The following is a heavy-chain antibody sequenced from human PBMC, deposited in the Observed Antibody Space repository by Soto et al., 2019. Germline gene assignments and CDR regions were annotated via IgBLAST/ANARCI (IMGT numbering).Heavy chain of an antibody. CDR2: IYQTGTT. V-gene: IGHV4-30-2*01. CDR1: GDSINDDGHS. D-gene: IGHD2-8*01. J-gene: IGHJ5*02. CDR3: ARAVFCTDGFCFPNWLDP. Sequence: PSETLSLTCTVSGDSINDDGHSWSWIRQPPGEALEWIGCIYQTGTTQYNPSLSSRVSISADRSKNQFSLHLTSVTAADTAVYYCARAVFCTDGFCFPNWLDPWGQGILVTVSS.